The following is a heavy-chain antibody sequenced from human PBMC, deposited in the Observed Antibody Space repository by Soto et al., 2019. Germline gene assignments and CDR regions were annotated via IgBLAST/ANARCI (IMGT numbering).Heavy chain of an antibody. V-gene: IGHV3-30*18. CDR2: ISHDGQNI. Sequence: QEQLVESGGGVVQPGRSLRLSCAASGFAFSNQGMHWVRRAPGKGLEWVALISHDGQNIYYADSVKGRFAVSRDNSKNILFRQLSSLRLNDTAVYYCAKVESGQPEALYSWGLGTMVTVSS. J-gene: IGHJ5*02. D-gene: IGHD3-3*01. CDR3: AKVESGQPEALYS. CDR1: GFAFSNQG.